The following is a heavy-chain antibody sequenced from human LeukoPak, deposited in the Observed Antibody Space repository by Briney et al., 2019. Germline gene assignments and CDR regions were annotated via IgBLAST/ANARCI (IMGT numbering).Heavy chain of an antibody. Sequence: SETLSLTCSVSGGSITNILYYWGWIRQPPGKGLEWIGSMHHSGSTFCNPSLKSRVTISGDTSKNQLSLKLSSVTAADTAIYYCAREMYDSGGYRVSYFEDWGQGTLVTVSS. CDR2: MHHSGST. D-gene: IGHD3-22*01. J-gene: IGHJ4*02. V-gene: IGHV4-39*07. CDR1: GGSITNILYY. CDR3: AREMYDSGGYRVSYFED.